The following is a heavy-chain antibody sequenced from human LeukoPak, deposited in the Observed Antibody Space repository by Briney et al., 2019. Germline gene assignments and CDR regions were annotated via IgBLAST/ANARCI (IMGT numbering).Heavy chain of an antibody. Sequence: ALVKVSCKASGYTFTSYAMNWVRQAPGQGLEWMGWINTNTGNPTYAQGFTGRFVFSLDTSVSTAYLQISSLKAEDTAVYYCARDGEVGSYSGSWYYFDYWGQGTLVTVSS. CDR3: ARDGEVGSYSGSWYYFDY. V-gene: IGHV7-4-1*02. CDR2: INTNTGNP. CDR1: GYTFTSYA. J-gene: IGHJ4*02. D-gene: IGHD6-13*01.